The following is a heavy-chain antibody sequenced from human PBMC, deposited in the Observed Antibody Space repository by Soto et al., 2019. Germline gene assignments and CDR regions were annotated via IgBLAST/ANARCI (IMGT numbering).Heavy chain of an antibody. J-gene: IGHJ4*02. CDR2: IIPIFGTA. V-gene: IGHV1-69*01. Sequence: QVQLVQSGAEVKKPGSSVMVSCKASGGTISSYAISWVRQAPGQGLEWMGGIIPIFGTANYAQKFQGRVTITADESTSTAYMELSSLRSEDTAVYYCARASKRGYNGYEREYDFDYWGQGTLVTVSS. CDR1: GGTISSYA. CDR3: ARASKRGYNGYEREYDFDY. D-gene: IGHD5-12*01.